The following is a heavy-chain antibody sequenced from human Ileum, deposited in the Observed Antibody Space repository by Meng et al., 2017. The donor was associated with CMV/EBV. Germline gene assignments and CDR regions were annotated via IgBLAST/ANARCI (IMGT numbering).Heavy chain of an antibody. V-gene: IGHV3-48*04. CDR3: ARDLRSYYYDDTSYGNYYYAMDV. D-gene: IGHD3-22*01. CDR1: GFTFHSYS. J-gene: IGHJ6*02. Sequence: GESLKISCAGSGFTFHSYSMNWVRQAPGKGLEWVSYISSGDTTIYYADSVKGRFTISRDNAKNSLYLQMDSLRVEDTAVYFCARDLRSYYYDDTSYGNYYYAMDVWGQGTTVTAP. CDR2: ISSGDTTI.